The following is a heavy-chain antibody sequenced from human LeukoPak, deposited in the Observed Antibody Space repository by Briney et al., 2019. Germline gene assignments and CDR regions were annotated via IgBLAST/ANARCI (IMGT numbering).Heavy chain of an antibody. CDR2: ISSSGSYI. J-gene: IGHJ4*02. Sequence: PGGSLRLSCAASGFTFSTNSMNWVRQAPGKGLEWVSSISSSGSYIYYADSVKGRFTISRDNSKNSLFLQMNSLRAEDTAVYYCARAGTSSPVEFGGQGTLVTVSS. D-gene: IGHD2-2*01. V-gene: IGHV3-21*01. CDR3: ARAGTSSPVEF. CDR1: GFTFSTNS.